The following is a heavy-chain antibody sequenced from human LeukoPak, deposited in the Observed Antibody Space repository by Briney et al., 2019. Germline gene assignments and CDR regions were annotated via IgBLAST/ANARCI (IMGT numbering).Heavy chain of an antibody. D-gene: IGHD5-18*01. CDR1: GGSISSSNW. CDR2: IYHSGST. Sequence: SGTLSLTCAVSGGSISSSNWWSWVRQPPGKGLEWIGEIYHSGSTNYNPSLKSRVTISVDTSKNQFSLKLSSVTAADTAVYYCARGYSYEILDYWGQGTLVTVSS. V-gene: IGHV4-4*02. J-gene: IGHJ4*02. CDR3: ARGYSYEILDY.